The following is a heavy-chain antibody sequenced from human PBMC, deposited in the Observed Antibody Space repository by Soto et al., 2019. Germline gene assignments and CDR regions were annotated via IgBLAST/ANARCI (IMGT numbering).Heavy chain of an antibody. CDR1: GFTLSDHY. D-gene: IGHD3-10*01. Sequence: GGSLRLSCAASGFTLSDHYMDWVRQAPGKGLEWVGRTRNKANSYTTEYAASVKGRFTISRDDSKNSLYLQMNSLKTEDTAVYYCARGDGSYPFDYWGQGTLVTVSS. J-gene: IGHJ4*02. V-gene: IGHV3-72*01. CDR2: TRNKANSYTT. CDR3: ARGDGSYPFDY.